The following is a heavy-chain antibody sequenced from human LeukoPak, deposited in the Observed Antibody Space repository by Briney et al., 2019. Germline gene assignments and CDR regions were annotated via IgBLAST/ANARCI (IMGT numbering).Heavy chain of an antibody. J-gene: IGHJ4*02. CDR3: ASGDYGDPPLNY. Sequence: ASVKVSCKASGYTFTGYYMHWVRQAPGHGLEWMGWINPNSGGTNYAQKFQGRVTMTRDTSISTAYMELSRLRCDDTAVYYCASGDYGDPPLNYWGQGTLVTVSS. CDR2: INPNSGGT. V-gene: IGHV1-2*02. D-gene: IGHD4/OR15-4a*01. CDR1: GYTFTGYY.